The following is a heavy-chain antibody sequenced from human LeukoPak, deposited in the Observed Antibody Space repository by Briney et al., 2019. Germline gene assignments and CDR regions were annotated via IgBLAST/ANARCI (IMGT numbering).Heavy chain of an antibody. D-gene: IGHD3-22*01. CDR1: GFTFSSYA. V-gene: IGHV3-23*01. J-gene: IGHJ4*02. Sequence: PGGSLRLSCAASGFTFSSYAMSWVRQAPGKGLEWVSAISGSGGSTYYADSVKGRFTISRDNSKNTLYLQMNSLRAEDTAVYYCEKVNVYDSSGYSDGDFDYWGQGTLVTVSS. CDR2: ISGSGGST. CDR3: EKVNVYDSSGYSDGDFDY.